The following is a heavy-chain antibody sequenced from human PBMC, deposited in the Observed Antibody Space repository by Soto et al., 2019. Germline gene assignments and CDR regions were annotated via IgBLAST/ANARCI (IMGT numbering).Heavy chain of an antibody. J-gene: IGHJ5*02. D-gene: IGHD2-2*01. V-gene: IGHV1-18*04. Sequence: QVQLVQSGAEVKKPGASVKVSCKASGYTFTSYGISWVRQAPGQGLEWMGWISAYNGNTNYAQKLQGRVTMTTDTSTGTAYRELRRVRSDDTAVYYCAREVTRCSSTSCSRRWFDPWGQGTLVTVSS. CDR1: GYTFTSYG. CDR3: AREVTRCSSTSCSRRWFDP. CDR2: ISAYNGNT.